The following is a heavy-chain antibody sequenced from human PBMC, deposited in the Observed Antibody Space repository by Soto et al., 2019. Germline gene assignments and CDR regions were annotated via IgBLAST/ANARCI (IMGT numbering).Heavy chain of an antibody. J-gene: IGHJ6*02. D-gene: IGHD6-19*01. CDR1: GFTFSRYW. Sequence: GGSLRLSCAASGFTFSRYWMHWVRQAPGKGLVWVSRINSDGSSTSYADSVKGRFTISRDNAKNTLYLQMNSLRAEDTAVYYCARVPRRIAVAGIPHYYYGMDVWGQGTTVTVSS. V-gene: IGHV3-74*01. CDR2: INSDGSST. CDR3: ARVPRRIAVAGIPHYYYGMDV.